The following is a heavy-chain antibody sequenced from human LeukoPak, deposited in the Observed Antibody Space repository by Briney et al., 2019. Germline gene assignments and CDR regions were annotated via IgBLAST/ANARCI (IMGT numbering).Heavy chain of an antibody. CDR1: GFTFSSHW. Sequence: PGGSLRLSCAASGFTFSSHWMHWVRQAPGKGLVWVSRINGDGSNTTYADSVKGRFTISRDNAKNSLYLQMNSLRAEDTAVYYCASLRKFRSSWYFDYWGQGTLVTVSS. CDR3: ASLRKFRSSWYFDY. CDR2: INGDGSNT. V-gene: IGHV3-74*03. D-gene: IGHD6-13*01. J-gene: IGHJ4*02.